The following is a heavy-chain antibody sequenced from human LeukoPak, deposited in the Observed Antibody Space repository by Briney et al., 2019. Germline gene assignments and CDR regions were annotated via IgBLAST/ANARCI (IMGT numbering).Heavy chain of an antibody. V-gene: IGHV3-7*01. CDR3: ATMGPIVVVPAASQVYHNWFDP. CDR1: GFTFKNYW. D-gene: IGHD2-2*01. J-gene: IGHJ5*02. Sequence: GGSLRLSCVASGFTFKNYWMNWVRQAPGKGPEWVANTDQDGNEKNYVDSVKGRFIISRDNAKNSMYLQMHSLRAEDTAVYYCATMGPIVVVPAASQVYHNWFDPWGQGTLVTVSS. CDR2: TDQDGNEK.